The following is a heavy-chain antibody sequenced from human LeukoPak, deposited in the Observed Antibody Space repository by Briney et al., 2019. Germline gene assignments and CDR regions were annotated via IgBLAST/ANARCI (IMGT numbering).Heavy chain of an antibody. Sequence: GASVKVSYMASGYSLTGYYIHWVRQMPGTGLEWMGIIYPGDSDTRYSPSFQGQVSISADKSISTAYLQWSSLKASYTATYYGARHGMATVVTGTENRYYYYGMDVWGQGTTVTVSS. D-gene: IGHD4-23*01. CDR2: IYPGDSDT. J-gene: IGHJ6*02. CDR3: ARHGMATVVTGTENRYYYYGMDV. CDR1: GYSLTGYY. V-gene: IGHV5-51*01.